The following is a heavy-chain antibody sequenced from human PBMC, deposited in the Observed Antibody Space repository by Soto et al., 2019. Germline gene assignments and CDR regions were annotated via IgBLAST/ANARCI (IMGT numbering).Heavy chain of an antibody. Sequence: QVQLVQSGAEVKKPGASVKVSCKASGYTFTSYGISWVRQAPGQGLEWMGWISAYNGNTNYAQKLQGRVTMTTDTASSPAYMELRSLRSDDTAVYYCARVQRIAAAAYYYYCMDVWGQGTTVTVS. V-gene: IGHV1-18*01. CDR2: ISAYNGNT. CDR1: GYTFTSYG. D-gene: IGHD6-13*01. J-gene: IGHJ6*02. CDR3: ARVQRIAAAAYYYYCMDV.